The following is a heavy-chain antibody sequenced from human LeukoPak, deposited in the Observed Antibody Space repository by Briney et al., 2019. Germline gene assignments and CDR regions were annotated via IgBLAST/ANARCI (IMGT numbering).Heavy chain of an antibody. J-gene: IGHJ5*02. V-gene: IGHV1-2*06. CDR2: INPNSGGT. CDR3: ARGLYSSGWYVGTHWFDP. Sequence: ASVKVSCKASGYTFTAYYMYWVRQAPGQGLECMGRINPNSGGTNYAQKFQGRVTMTRDTSISTAYMELSRLRSDDTAVYYCARGLYSSGWYVGTHWFDPWGQGTLVTVSS. CDR1: GYTFTAYY. D-gene: IGHD6-19*01.